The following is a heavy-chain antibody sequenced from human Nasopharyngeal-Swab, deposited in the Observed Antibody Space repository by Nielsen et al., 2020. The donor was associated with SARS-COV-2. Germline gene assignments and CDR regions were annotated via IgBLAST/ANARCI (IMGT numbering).Heavy chain of an antibody. CDR2: ISYDGSNK. D-gene: IGHD6-19*01. Sequence: GGSLRLSCAASGFTFSSYGMHWVRQAPGKGLEWVAVISYDGSNKYYADSVKGRFTIPRDTSKNTLYLQMNSLRAEDTAVYYCAKDITGYSSGWFYYYYYMDVWGKGTTVTVSS. J-gene: IGHJ6*03. CDR1: GFTFSSYG. V-gene: IGHV3-30*18. CDR3: AKDITGYSSGWFYYYYYMDV.